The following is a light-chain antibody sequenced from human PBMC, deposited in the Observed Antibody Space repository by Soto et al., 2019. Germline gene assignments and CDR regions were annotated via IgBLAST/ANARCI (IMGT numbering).Light chain of an antibody. V-gene: IGKV3-20*01. J-gene: IGKJ4*01. CDR2: GAS. CDR3: QHYGTTPLT. CDR1: QSVSSSY. Sequence: IVLTQSPGTVSLSPGDSATLSCRASQSVSSSYFAWYQQKPGQAPRLLIYGASSRATGIPDRFSGSGSGTDFTLTIDRLEPEDFAVYHCQHYGTTPLTFGGGTKVDIK.